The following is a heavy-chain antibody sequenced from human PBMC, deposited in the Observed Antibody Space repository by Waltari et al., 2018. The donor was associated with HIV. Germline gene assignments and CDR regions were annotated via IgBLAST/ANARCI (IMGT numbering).Heavy chain of an antibody. CDR2: RNPERGNT. CDR1: GYTFTGYD. Sequence: QVQLVQSGTEVKKPGASVKVSCKASGYTFTGYDMNWVRQATGQGLEWMGWRNPERGNTAYEQKFQGRVTMTRNTSIRTAYMELTSLRSEDTAVYYCARGPPNDLWPPQTRHMDVWGQGTTVTVSS. J-gene: IGHJ6*02. V-gene: IGHV1-8*01. D-gene: IGHD3-3*01. CDR3: ARGPPNDLWPPQTRHMDV.